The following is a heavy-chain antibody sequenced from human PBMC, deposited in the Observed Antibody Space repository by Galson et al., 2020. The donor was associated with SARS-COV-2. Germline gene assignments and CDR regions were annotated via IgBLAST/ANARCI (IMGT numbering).Heavy chain of an antibody. Sequence: SVKVTCKASGGTSSSYAISWVRQAPGQGLEWRGGIIPIVGTENYAQKFQGRVTITADESTSTAYMELSSLRSEDTAVYYCAGGWIPLGYCSSTSCPSGDAFDIWGQGTMVTVSS. CDR1: GGTSSSYA. D-gene: IGHD2-2*01. J-gene: IGHJ3*02. V-gene: IGHV1-69*13. CDR3: AGGWIPLGYCSSTSCPSGDAFDI. CDR2: IIPIVGTE.